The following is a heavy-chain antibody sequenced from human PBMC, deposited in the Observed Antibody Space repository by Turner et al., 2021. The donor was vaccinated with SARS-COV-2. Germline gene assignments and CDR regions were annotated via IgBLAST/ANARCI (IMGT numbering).Heavy chain of an antibody. CDR3: AKDLGSWYPDY. Sequence: EVQLLESGGGLVQPGGYLGPSCAASGFPFSSYAMTWVRQAPGKGLEWVSAISGSGGSTYYADSVRGRFTISRDNSKNTLYLQMNSLRAEDTALYYCAKDLGSWYPDYWGQGTLVTVSS. CDR1: GFPFSSYA. D-gene: IGHD3-10*01. CDR2: ISGSGGST. J-gene: IGHJ4*02. V-gene: IGHV3-23*01.